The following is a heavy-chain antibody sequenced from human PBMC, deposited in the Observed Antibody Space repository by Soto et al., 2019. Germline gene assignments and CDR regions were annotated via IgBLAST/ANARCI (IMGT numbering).Heavy chain of an antibody. CDR2: ISAYNGNT. V-gene: IGHV1-18*01. J-gene: IGHJ4*02. CDR3: ASVRRLKSGKYYLDY. Sequence: GASVKVSCKASGYTFTSYGISWVRQAPGQGLEWMGWISAYNGNTNYAQKLQGRVTMTTDTSTSTAYMELRLSSVTAADTAVYYCASVRRLKSGKYYLDYGGQGTLVTVSS. CDR1: GYTFTSYG.